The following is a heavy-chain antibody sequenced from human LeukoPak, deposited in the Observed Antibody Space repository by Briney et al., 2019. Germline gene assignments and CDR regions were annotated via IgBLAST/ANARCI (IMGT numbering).Heavy chain of an antibody. D-gene: IGHD3-22*01. V-gene: IGHV5-51*01. CDR2: IYPGDSDT. CDR3: ARVTYYYDSSGYYYLDY. Sequence: RGESLKISCKGSGYSFTSYWIGWVRQMPGKGLERMGIIYPGDSDTRYSPSFQGQVTISADKSISTAYLQWSSLKASDTAMYYCARVTYYYDSSGYYYLDYWGQGTLVTVSS. J-gene: IGHJ4*02. CDR1: GYSFTSYW.